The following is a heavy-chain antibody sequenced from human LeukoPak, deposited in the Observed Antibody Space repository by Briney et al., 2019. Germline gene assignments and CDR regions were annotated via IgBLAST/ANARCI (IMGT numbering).Heavy chain of an antibody. J-gene: IGHJ4*02. Sequence: SETLSLTCTVSGGSISSSSYYWGWIRQPPGKGLEWIGSIYYSGSTYYNPSLKSRVTISVDTSKNQFSLKLSSVTAADTAVYYCARGPYYYDSSGYHLTRWGQGTLVTVSS. V-gene: IGHV4-39*07. D-gene: IGHD3-22*01. CDR1: GGSISSSSYY. CDR2: IYYSGST. CDR3: ARGPYYYDSSGYHLTR.